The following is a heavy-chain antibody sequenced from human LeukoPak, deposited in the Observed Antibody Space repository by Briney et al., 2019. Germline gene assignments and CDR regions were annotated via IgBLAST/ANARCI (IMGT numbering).Heavy chain of an antibody. J-gene: IGHJ1*01. CDR2: IKSDGST. V-gene: IGHV3-74*01. Sequence: GGSLRLSCAASGFTFSTYWMHWVRQAPGKGLVWVSRIKSDGSTNYADSVKGRFTISRDNAKNTLSLQMNSLRPEDTGVYYCARAPSEIGGYYPEYFRHWGQGTLVTVSS. D-gene: IGHD3-3*01. CDR1: GFTFSTYW. CDR3: ARAPSEIGGYYPEYFRH.